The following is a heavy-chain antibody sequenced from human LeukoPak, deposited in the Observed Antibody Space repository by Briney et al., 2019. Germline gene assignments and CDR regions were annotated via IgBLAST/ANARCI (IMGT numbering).Heavy chain of an antibody. CDR2: INAGNGNT. J-gene: IGHJ4*02. CDR1: GYTFTGYY. CDR3: ARDLKRDGYIYAFDY. V-gene: IGHV1-3*03. Sequence: ASVKVSCKASGYTFTGYYMHWVRQAPGQGLEWMGWINAGNGNTKYSQEFQGRVTITRDTSASTAYMELSSLRSEDMAVYYCARDLKRDGYIYAFDYWGQGTLVTVSS. D-gene: IGHD5-24*01.